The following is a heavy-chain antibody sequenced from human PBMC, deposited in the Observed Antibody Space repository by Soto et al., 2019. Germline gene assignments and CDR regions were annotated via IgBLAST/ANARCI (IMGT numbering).Heavy chain of an antibody. CDR1: GYPFIKYG. J-gene: IGHJ5*02. CDR2: IKVDSGYT. D-gene: IGHD3-9*01. V-gene: IGHV1-18*04. Sequence: QLQLVQSAAEVKKPGASVRVSCKAYGYPFIKYGISWIRQAPEQGLEWMGWIKVDSGYTNYAQKFQGRVTITADTSSDTAFMERRSLRLDDTAVYFCATSYDTGFDPWGQGTLVSVSS. CDR3: ATSYDTGFDP.